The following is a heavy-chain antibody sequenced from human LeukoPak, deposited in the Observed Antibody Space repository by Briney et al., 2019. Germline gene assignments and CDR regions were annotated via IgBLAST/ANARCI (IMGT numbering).Heavy chain of an antibody. CDR3: VRPTAVAGTGAFDI. V-gene: IGHV4-39*01. CDR1: GGSISSSSYY. CDR2: IYYSGST. Sequence: SETLSLTCTVSGGSISSSSYYWGWIRQPPGKGLEWIGSIYYSGSTYYNPSLKSRVTISVDTSKNQFSLKLSSVTAADTAVYYCVRPTAVAGTGAFDIWGQGTMVTVSS. D-gene: IGHD6-19*01. J-gene: IGHJ3*02.